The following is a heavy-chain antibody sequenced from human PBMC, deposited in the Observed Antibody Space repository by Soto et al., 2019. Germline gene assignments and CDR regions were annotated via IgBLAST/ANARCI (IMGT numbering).Heavy chain of an antibody. D-gene: IGHD3-22*01. J-gene: IGHJ6*02. V-gene: IGHV5-10-1*01. CDR1: GYSFTSYW. CDR3: ARLTTDSSGYAHLGDYGMDV. CDR2: IDPSDSYT. Sequence: GESLKISCKGSGYSFTSYWISWVRQMPGKGLEWMGRIDPSDSYTNYSPSFQGHVTISADKSISTAYLQWSSLKASDTAMYYCARLTTDSSGYAHLGDYGMDVWGQGTTVTVSS.